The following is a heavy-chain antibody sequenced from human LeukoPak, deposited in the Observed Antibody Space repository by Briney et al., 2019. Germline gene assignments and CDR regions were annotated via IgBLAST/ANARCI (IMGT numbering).Heavy chain of an antibody. CDR3: ARASNPWLQLS. D-gene: IGHD5-24*01. Sequence: GGSLRLSCAASGFTFSNNAMSWVRQAPGKGLEWVANIQQDGGQKRYADSVRGRFTVSRDNAQTSLYLHMNSLRAEDTAVYYCARASNPWLQLSWGQGTLVTVSS. V-gene: IGHV3-7*05. J-gene: IGHJ4*02. CDR2: IQQDGGQK. CDR1: GFTFSNNA.